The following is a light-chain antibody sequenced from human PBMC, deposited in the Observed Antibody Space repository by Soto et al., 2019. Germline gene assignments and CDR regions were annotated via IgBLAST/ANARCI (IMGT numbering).Light chain of an antibody. CDR3: QQYGSSPIT. Sequence: EIVLTQSPGTLSLSPGERATLSCRASQSVSNSYLAWYQQKPGQAPRLLIYGASSRATGTPDRFSGSGSGTDFTLTISRLEPEDFAVYYRQQYGSSPITFGGGTKVEIK. CDR2: GAS. CDR1: QSVSNSY. J-gene: IGKJ4*01. V-gene: IGKV3-20*01.